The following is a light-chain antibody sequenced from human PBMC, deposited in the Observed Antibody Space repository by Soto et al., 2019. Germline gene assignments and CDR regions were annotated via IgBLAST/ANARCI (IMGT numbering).Light chain of an antibody. CDR2: AVS. V-gene: IGLV2-8*01. CDR3: SSYAGSNNWV. J-gene: IGLJ3*02. CDR1: SSDVGGSNY. Sequence: QSALTQPPSASGSPGQSVTISCTGTSSDVGGSNYVSWYQQHPGKAPKLVIYAVSQRPSEVPARFSDSKSGNTASLTVSGLQAEDEADYYCSSYAGSNNWVFGGGTKLTVL.